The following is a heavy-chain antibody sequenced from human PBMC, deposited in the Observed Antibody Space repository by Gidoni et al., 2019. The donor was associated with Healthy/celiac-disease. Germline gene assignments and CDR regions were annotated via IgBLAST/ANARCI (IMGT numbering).Heavy chain of an antibody. V-gene: IGHV3-23*01. CDR3: ASTYGDYGPFDY. Sequence: EVQLLESGGGLVQPGGSLRLSCAASGFTFSSYAMRWVRQAPGKGLEWVSAISGSGGSTYYADSVKGRFSISRDNSKNTLYLQMNSLRAEDTAVYYCASTYGDYGPFDYWGQGTLVTVSS. CDR1: GFTFSSYA. J-gene: IGHJ4*02. CDR2: ISGSGGST. D-gene: IGHD4-17*01.